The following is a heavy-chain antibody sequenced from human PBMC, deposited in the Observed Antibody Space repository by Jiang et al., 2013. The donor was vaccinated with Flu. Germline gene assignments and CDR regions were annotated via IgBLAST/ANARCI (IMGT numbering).Heavy chain of an antibody. V-gene: IGHV1-2*02. CDR1: FTGYY. CDR3: ALIVVVPAATLSGFDY. Sequence: FTGYYMHWVRQAPGQGLEWMGWINPNSGGTNYAQKFQGRVTMTRDTSISTAYVELSRLRSDDTAVYYCALIVVVPAATLSGFDYWGQGTLVTVSS. CDR2: INPNSGGT. J-gene: IGHJ4*02. D-gene: IGHD2-2*01.